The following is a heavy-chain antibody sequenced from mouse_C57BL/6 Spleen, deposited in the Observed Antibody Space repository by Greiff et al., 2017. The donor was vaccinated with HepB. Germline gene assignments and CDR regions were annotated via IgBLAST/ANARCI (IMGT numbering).Heavy chain of an antibody. D-gene: IGHD2-4*01. J-gene: IGHJ1*03. V-gene: IGHV1-80*01. Sequence: VKLQESGAELVKPGASVKISCKASGYAFSSYWMNWVKQRPGKGLEWIGQIYPGDGDTNYNGKFKGKATLTADKSSSTAYMQLSSLTSEDSAVYFCARVNYDYDVWYFDVWGTGTTVTVSS. CDR1: GYAFSSYW. CDR2: IYPGDGDT. CDR3: ARVNYDYDVWYFDV.